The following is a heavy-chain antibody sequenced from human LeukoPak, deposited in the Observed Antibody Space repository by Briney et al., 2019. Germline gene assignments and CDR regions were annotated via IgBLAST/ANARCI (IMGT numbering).Heavy chain of an antibody. CDR3: AKAGFDWLSLWYYFDY. CDR1: GFTFSSYA. J-gene: IGHJ4*02. D-gene: IGHD3-9*01. Sequence: GGSLRLSCAASGFTFSSYAMSWVRQAPGKGLEWVSAISGSGGSTYYADSVKGRFTISRDNSKNTLYLQMNSLRAEDTAVYYCAKAGFDWLSLWYYFDYWGQGTLVTVSS. CDR2: ISGSGGST. V-gene: IGHV3-23*01.